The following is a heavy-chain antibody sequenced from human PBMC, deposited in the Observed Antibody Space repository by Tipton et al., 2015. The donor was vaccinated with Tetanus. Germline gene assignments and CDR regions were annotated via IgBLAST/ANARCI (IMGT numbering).Heavy chain of an antibody. V-gene: IGHV4-4*02. J-gene: IGHJ1*01. CDR3: ARGGSDWSWYLQH. CDR2: VYHSGNT. Sequence: TLSLTCAVSGDFISSSNWWSWVRQPPGKGLEWIGEVYHSGNTNYNPSLKSRVTMSVDKSKNQFSLKLTSVTAADTAVYYCARGGSDWSWYLQHWGQGTLVTVSS. D-gene: IGHD6-19*01. CDR1: GDFISSSNW.